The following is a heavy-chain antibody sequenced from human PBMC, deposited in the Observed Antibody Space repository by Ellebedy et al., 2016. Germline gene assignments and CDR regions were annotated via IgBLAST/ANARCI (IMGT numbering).Heavy chain of an antibody. CDR1: GFTFSSYA. D-gene: IGHD1-26*01. V-gene: IGHV3-23*01. CDR2: ISCSGGST. J-gene: IGHJ4*02. CDR3: ARDLGVIGTYDLLVY. Sequence: GGSLRLSCAASGFTFSSYAMSWVRQAPGKGLEWVSAISCSGGSTYYADSVKGRFTISRDNSKNTLYLQMNSLSAEDTAMYYCARDLGVIGTYDLLVYWGQGTLVTVSS.